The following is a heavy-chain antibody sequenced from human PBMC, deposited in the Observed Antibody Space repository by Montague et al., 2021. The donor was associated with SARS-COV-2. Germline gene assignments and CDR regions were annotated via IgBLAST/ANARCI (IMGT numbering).Heavy chain of an antibody. D-gene: IGHD3-10*01. Sequence: SETLSLTCAVHGGSFSTYSWNWIRQPPGKGLEWIGEIHHGGSTNYNPSLKSRVTISADTSKNHFSLTLTSVAAADTAVYYCARLGDGVVPSPILGVGPYFSVYYMAVGGKGTTVTV. V-gene: IGHV4-34*01. CDR2: IHHGGST. CDR1: GGSFSTYS. CDR3: ARLGDGVVPSPILGVGPYFSVYYMAV. J-gene: IGHJ6*03.